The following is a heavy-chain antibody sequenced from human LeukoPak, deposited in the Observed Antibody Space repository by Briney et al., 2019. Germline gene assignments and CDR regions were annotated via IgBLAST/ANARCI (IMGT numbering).Heavy chain of an antibody. J-gene: IGHJ4*02. CDR2: MNPNSGNT. V-gene: IGHV1-8*01. Sequence: ASAKVSCKASGYTFTSYDINWVRQATGQGLEWMGWMNPNSGNTGYAQKFQGRVTMTRNTSISTAYMELSSLRSEDTAVYYYARGVTRMVATGKMVFDYWGQGTLVTVSS. CDR1: GYTFTSYD. D-gene: IGHD5-12*01. CDR3: ARGVTRMVATGKMVFDY.